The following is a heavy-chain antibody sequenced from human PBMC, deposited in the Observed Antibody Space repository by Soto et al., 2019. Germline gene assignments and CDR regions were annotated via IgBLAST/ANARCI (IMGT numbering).Heavy chain of an antibody. CDR3: GTEVGENPASPFDP. Sequence: QVQLVQSGADVKKPGSSVKVSCQASGVTFSSETLGWVRQAPGQGLEWVGGIIPLFGTASYAQKVQGRVTISADGSTSTVYIELGSLRSDETAVYFCGTEVGENPASPFDPWGQGTLVTVSS. J-gene: IGHJ5*02. D-gene: IGHD1-26*01. V-gene: IGHV1-69*01. CDR1: GVTFSSET. CDR2: IIPLFGTA.